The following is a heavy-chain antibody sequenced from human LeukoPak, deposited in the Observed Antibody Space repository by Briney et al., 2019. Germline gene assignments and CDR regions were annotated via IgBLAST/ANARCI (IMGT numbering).Heavy chain of an antibody. CDR2: INPDSGGR. V-gene: IGHV1-2*02. CDR1: GYTFTDYF. D-gene: IGHD1-1*01. Sequence: VASVKVSCKASGYTFTDYFIHWVRQAPGQGLEWMGYINPDSGGRNYARKFQGRVTFTGDTSISTAYMELGSLTSDDTAVYYCARDDPGGISTNLDFWGQGALVTVSS. J-gene: IGHJ4*02. CDR3: ARDDPGGISTNLDF.